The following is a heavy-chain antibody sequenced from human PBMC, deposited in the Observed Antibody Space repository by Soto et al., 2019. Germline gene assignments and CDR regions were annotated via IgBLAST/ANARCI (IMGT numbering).Heavy chain of an antibody. D-gene: IGHD5-12*01. CDR1: GFTYSIYA. Sequence: EVQLLESGGGLVQPGGPLRLSCTASGFTYSIYAMAWVRQAPGKGLEWVSAISGSGGETYYADSVKGRFTISRDNSKNTVYLQMTNLRADDTAVYYCAKEIAVAVATPPEYWGQGTLVTVSS. V-gene: IGHV3-23*01. J-gene: IGHJ4*02. CDR2: ISGSGGET. CDR3: AKEIAVAVATPPEY.